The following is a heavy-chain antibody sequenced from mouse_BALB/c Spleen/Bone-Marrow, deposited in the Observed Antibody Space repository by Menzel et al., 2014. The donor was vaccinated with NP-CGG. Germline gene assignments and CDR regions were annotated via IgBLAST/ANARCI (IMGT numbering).Heavy chain of an antibody. CDR1: GFTFNIYA. CDR2: IRSKSKNYAT. CDR3: VRHSYHDNSLDY. J-gene: IGHJ4*01. V-gene: IGHV10-1*02. Sequence: EVKLVESGGGLVQPKGSLKLSCAAPGFTFNIYAMNWVRQAPGKGLEWVARIRSKSKNYATYYADSVKDRFTISRDDSQSMLHLQVNSLKTEDTAMYYCVRHSYHDNSLDYWGQGIPVIVSS. D-gene: IGHD2-12*01.